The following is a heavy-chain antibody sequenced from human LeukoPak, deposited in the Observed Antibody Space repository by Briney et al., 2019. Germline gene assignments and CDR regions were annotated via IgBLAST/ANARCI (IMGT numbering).Heavy chain of an antibody. Sequence: SETLSLTCAVSGDSISSSNWWSWVRQPPGKGLEWIGEIYHSGSTNYNPSLKSRVSISVDKSKNQFSLKLYSVTAADTAVYYCTRDSGLRSGMDVWGQGTTATVSS. V-gene: IGHV4-4*02. D-gene: IGHD4-17*01. CDR1: GDSISSSNW. J-gene: IGHJ6*02. CDR2: IYHSGST. CDR3: TRDSGLRSGMDV.